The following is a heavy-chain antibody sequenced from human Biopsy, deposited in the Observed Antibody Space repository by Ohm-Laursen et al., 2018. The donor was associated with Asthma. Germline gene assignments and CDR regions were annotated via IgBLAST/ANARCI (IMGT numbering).Heavy chain of an antibody. CDR2: INSAFGTT. D-gene: IGHD2-2*01. V-gene: IGHV1-69*13. Sequence: SVKVSCKPLGGTFNTYVIGWVRQAPGQGLEWMGGINSAFGTTTYQQKFQDRVTITADDSTSTVYVELSSLRSEDTAVYYCARKAGSCISRTCYSLDFWGQGTLVTVSS. CDR1: GGTFNTYV. CDR3: ARKAGSCISRTCYSLDF. J-gene: IGHJ4*02.